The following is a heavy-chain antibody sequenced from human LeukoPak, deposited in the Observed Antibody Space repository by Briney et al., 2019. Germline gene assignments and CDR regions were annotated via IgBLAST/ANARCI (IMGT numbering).Heavy chain of an antibody. J-gene: IGHJ4*02. CDR1: GLTFSSHW. V-gene: IGHV3-48*04. CDR3: ARTGYSSGWYLVY. D-gene: IGHD6-19*01. CDR2: ISSSGSTI. Sequence: GGSLRLSCAASGLTFSSHWMHWVRQAPGKGLEWVSYISSSGSTIYYADSVKGRFTISRDNAKNSLYLQMNSLRAEDTAVYYCARTGYSSGWYLVYWGQGTLVTVSS.